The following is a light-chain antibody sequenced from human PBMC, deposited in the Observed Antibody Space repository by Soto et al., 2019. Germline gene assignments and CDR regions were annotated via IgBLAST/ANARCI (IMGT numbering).Light chain of an antibody. CDR3: QVWDSSSDHPGVV. V-gene: IGLV3-21*04. CDR2: YDS. Sequence: SYELTQPPSVSVAPGKTARITCGGTNIGSKSVHWYQQKPGQAPVLVIYYDSDRPSGIPERFSGSNSGNTATLTISRVEAGGEADYYCQVWDSSSDHPGVVFGGGTKLTVL. J-gene: IGLJ2*01. CDR1: NIGSKS.